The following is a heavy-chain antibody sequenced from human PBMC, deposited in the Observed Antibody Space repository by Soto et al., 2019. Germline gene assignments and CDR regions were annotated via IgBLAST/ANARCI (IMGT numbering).Heavy chain of an antibody. CDR1: GFTFRSYS. D-gene: IGHD2-15*01. CDR3: ARVSCSGGSCYFDY. V-gene: IGHV3-48*04. J-gene: IGHJ4*02. CDR2: ISISSRTI. Sequence: LRLSCAASGFTFRSYSMNWVRQPPGKGLEWVSYISISSRTIYYADSVKGRFTISRDDAKNSLYLQMNSLRAEDTAVYYCARVSCSGGSCYFDYWGQGTLVTVSS.